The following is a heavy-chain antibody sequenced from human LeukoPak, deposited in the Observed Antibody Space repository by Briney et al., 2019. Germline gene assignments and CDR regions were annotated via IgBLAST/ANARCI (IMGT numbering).Heavy chain of an antibody. CDR2: IYPGYSHT. CDR1: GYSFTSYC. J-gene: IGHJ4*02. D-gene: IGHD1-26*01. Sequence: GESLKISCKGFGYSFTSYCIGWGRQMPGKGLEWMGVIYPGYSHTRYSPSFQGQVTISADKSISTAFLQWSSLKASVTAMYSCARHLSGSYSGYYFDYWGQGTLVTVSS. V-gene: IGHV5-51*01. CDR3: ARHLSGSYSGYYFDY.